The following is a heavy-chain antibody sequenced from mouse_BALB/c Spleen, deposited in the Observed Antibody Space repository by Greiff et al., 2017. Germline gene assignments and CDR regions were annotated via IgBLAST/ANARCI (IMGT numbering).Heavy chain of an antibody. CDR3: ARDSYGNYEGDAMDY. CDR2: ISYSGST. D-gene: IGHD2-1*01. CDR1: GYSITSDYA. Sequence: DVHLVESGPGLVKPSQSLSLTCTVTGYSITSDYAWNWIRQFPGNKLEWMGYISYSGSTSYNPSLKSRISITRDTSKNQFFLQLNSVTTEDTATYYCARDSYGNYEGDAMDYWGQGTSVTVSS. V-gene: IGHV3-2*02. J-gene: IGHJ4*01.